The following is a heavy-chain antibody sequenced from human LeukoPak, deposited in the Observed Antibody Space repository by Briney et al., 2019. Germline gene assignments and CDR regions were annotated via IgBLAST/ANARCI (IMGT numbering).Heavy chain of an antibody. J-gene: IGHJ4*02. CDR2: IYYSGST. CDR3: ARRVTAEYYFDY. V-gene: IGHV4-39*01. D-gene: IGHD4-11*01. Sequence: SETLSLTCTVSGGSISSSNYYWGWIRQPPGKGLEWIGSIYYSGSTYYNPSLKSRVTISLDTSKTQFSLKLSSVTAADTAIYYCARRVTAEYYFDYWGQGTLVTVSS. CDR1: GGSISSSNYY.